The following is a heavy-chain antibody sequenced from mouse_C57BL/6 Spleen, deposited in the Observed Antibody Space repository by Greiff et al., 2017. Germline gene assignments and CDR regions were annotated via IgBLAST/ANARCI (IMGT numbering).Heavy chain of an antibody. D-gene: IGHD2-12*01. CDR3: ARAAYYNAMDY. CDR1: GYTFTSYW. Sequence: QVQLQQPGAELVRPGSSVKLSCKASGYTFTSYWMDWVKQRPGPGLEWIGNIYPSDSETHYNQKFKDKATLTVDKSSSTAYMQLSSLTSEDSAVYYCARAAYYNAMDYWGQGTSVTVSS. J-gene: IGHJ4*01. V-gene: IGHV1-61*01. CDR2: IYPSDSET.